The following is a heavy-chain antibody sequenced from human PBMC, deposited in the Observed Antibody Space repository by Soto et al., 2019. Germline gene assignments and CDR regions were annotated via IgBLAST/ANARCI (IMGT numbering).Heavy chain of an antibody. CDR3: AKGKGDTAMAPSYFDY. V-gene: IGHV3-64*04. Sequence: PGGSLRLSCSASGFTFSNYAIHWVRQAPGKGLEYVAAITNNGGSTKYADSVKGRFTISRDNSKNTLYLQMNSLRAEDTAVYYCAKGKGDTAMAPSYFDYWGQGTLVTVSS. D-gene: IGHD5-18*01. CDR1: GFTFSNYA. J-gene: IGHJ4*02. CDR2: ITNNGGST.